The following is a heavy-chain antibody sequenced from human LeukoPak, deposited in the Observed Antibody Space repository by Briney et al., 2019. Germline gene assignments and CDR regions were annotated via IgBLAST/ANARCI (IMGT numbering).Heavy chain of an antibody. CDR3: ARVDAVGGYGAPRSRRGRGRDDY. D-gene: IGHD4-17*01. V-gene: IGHV4-34*01. Sequence: PSETLSLTCAVYGGSFSGYYWSWIRQPPGKGLEWIGEINHSGSTNYNPSLKSRVTISVDTSKNQFSLKLSSVTAADTAVYYCARVDAVGGYGAPRSRRGRGRDDYWGQGTLVTVSS. CDR2: INHSGST. J-gene: IGHJ4*02. CDR1: GGSFSGYY.